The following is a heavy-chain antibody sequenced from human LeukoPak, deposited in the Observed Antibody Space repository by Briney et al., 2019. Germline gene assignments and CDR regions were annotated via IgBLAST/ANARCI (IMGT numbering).Heavy chain of an antibody. CDR2: ISYDGSKT. Sequence: GGSLRLSCAASGFTFNSYAMHWARQAPGKGLEWVAVISYDGSKTYYAESLKGRFTISRDNSKNTLDLQMHSLGAEDTAVYYCARDYCSSPTCYMFHGTPRLEDWGQGTLVTISS. V-gene: IGHV3-30*04. D-gene: IGHD2-2*01. CDR1: GFTFNSYA. J-gene: IGHJ4*02. CDR3: ARDYCSSPTCYMFHGTPRLED.